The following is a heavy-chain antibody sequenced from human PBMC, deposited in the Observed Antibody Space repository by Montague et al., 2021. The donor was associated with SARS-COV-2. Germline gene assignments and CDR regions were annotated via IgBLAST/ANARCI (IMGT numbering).Heavy chain of an antibody. CDR1: GFDFSTSW. J-gene: IGHJ4*02. Sequence: SLRLSFAASGFDFSTSWMSWVRQSAGKGLEWVALMKYDGSEKYYVDSVKGRFTISRDNARTSVFLQMNRLRAEDTAVYFYARDPNSSGGNMGSFWGRGTLVSVSS. V-gene: IGHV3-7*01. CDR2: MKYDGSEK. D-gene: IGHD6-19*01. CDR3: ARDPNSSGGNMGSF.